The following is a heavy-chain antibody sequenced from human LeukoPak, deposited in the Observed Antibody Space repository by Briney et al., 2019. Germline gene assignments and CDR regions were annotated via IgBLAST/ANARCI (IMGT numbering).Heavy chain of an antibody. CDR2: IYSSGST. Sequence: GGSLRLSCAASGFTVSSNYMNWVRQAPGKGLEWVSVIYSSGSTYYSDSVKGRFTISRDNSKNTLYLQMNSLRAEDTAVYYCARDLYGVSHDYWGQGTLVTVSS. CDR1: GFTVSSNY. D-gene: IGHD4-17*01. V-gene: IGHV3-53*01. CDR3: ARDLYGVSHDY. J-gene: IGHJ4*02.